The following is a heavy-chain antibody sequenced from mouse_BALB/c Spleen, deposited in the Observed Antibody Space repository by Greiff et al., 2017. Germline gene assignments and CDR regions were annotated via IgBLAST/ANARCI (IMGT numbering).Heavy chain of an antibody. V-gene: IGHV5-9-4*01. J-gene: IGHJ3*01. Sequence: EVMLVESGGGLVKPGGSLKLSCAASGFTFSSYAMSWVRQSPEKRLEWVAEISSGGSYTYYPDTVTGRFTISRDNAKNTLYLEMSSLRSEDTAMYYCARDNISTRAWFAYWGQGTLVTVSA. D-gene: IGHD1-1*01. CDR3: ARDNISTRAWFAY. CDR2: ISSGGSYT. CDR1: GFTFSSYA.